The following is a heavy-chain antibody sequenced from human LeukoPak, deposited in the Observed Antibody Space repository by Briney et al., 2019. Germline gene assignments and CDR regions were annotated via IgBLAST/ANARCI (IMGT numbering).Heavy chain of an antibody. CDR3: ARAPGYGAAYYFDY. CDR2: VSYDGSYK. CDR1: GFTFSNFA. V-gene: IGHV3-30*04. J-gene: IGHJ4*02. Sequence: GGSLRLSCAATGFTFSNFAMHWVRQAPGKGLEWVAVVSYDGSYKYYADPVKGRFTISRDNSKNTLYLQMNSLRAEDTAVYYCARAPGYGAAYYFDYWGQGTLVTVSS. D-gene: IGHD1-1*01.